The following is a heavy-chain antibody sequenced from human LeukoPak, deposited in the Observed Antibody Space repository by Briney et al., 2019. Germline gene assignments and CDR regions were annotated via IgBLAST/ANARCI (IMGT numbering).Heavy chain of an antibody. CDR1: GGSISGSY. D-gene: IGHD5-12*01. Sequence: PSETLSLTCTASGGSISGSYWSWIRQPAGKGLEWIGRIYTSGSTNYNPSLKSRVTMSVDTSKNQFSLKLSSVTAADTAVYYCARDLGDIVATGDFDYWGQGTLVTVSS. CDR2: IYTSGST. J-gene: IGHJ4*02. V-gene: IGHV4-4*07. CDR3: ARDLGDIVATGDFDY.